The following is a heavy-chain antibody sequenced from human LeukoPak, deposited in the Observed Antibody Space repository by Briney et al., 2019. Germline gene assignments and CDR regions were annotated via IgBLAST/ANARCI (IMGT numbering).Heavy chain of an antibody. Sequence: GGSLRLSCAASGFTFSSYAMSWVRQAPGKGLEWVSAISGSGGSAYYADSVKGRFTISRDNSKNTPYLQMNSLRAEDTAVYYCAKEVSGWYRSLFDYWGQGTLVTVSS. CDR1: GFTFSSYA. CDR3: AKEVSGWYRSLFDY. J-gene: IGHJ4*02. V-gene: IGHV3-23*01. CDR2: ISGSGGSA. D-gene: IGHD6-19*01.